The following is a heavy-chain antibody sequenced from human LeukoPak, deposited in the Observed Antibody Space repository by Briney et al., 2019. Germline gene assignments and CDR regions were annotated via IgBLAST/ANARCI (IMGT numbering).Heavy chain of an antibody. J-gene: IGHJ4*02. CDR3: ARDPPYDRSGYLFDY. CDR2: MNPNRGNT. D-gene: IGHD3-22*01. Sequence: ASVKVSCKASGYTFTSYDINGVRQATGQGLEWMGWMNPNRGNTVYAQKCEGRVTITRDTSTSTAYMELSSLRSEDTAVYYCARDPPYDRSGYLFDYWGQGTLVTVSS. V-gene: IGHV1-8*01. CDR1: GYTFTSYD.